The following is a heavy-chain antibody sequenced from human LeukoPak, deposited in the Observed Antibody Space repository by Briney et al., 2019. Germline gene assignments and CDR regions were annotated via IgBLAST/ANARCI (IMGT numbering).Heavy chain of an antibody. D-gene: IGHD7-27*01. V-gene: IGHV3-48*04. CDR3: AKLGRRPPPDY. Sequence: PGGSLRLSCAASGFTFSSYSMNWVRQAPGKGLEWVSYISSSSSTIYYADSVKGRFTISRDNAKNSLYLQMSSLRAEDTAVYYCAKLGRRPPPDYWGQGTLVTVSS. CDR1: GFTFSSYS. J-gene: IGHJ4*02. CDR2: ISSSSSTI.